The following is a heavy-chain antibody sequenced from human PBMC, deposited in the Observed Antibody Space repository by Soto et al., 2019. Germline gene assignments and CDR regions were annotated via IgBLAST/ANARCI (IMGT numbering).Heavy chain of an antibody. Sequence: EVQLLESGGGLVQPGGSLRLSCAASGFTFSSYARSWVRQAPGKGLEWVSAISGSGGSTYYADSVKGRFTISRDNSKNPLYLQMNSLSDGETAVYYCAKGRDIVARTSSENAFDVWGQGTMVTVSS. V-gene: IGHV3-23*01. CDR1: GFTFSSYA. CDR2: ISGSGGST. CDR3: AKGRDIVARTSSENAFDV. J-gene: IGHJ3*01. D-gene: IGHD5-12*01.